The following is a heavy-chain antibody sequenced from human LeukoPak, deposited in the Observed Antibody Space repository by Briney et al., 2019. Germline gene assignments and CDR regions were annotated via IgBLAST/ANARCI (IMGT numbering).Heavy chain of an antibody. J-gene: IGHJ4*02. CDR2: INSDGSST. Sequence: PGGSLRLSCAASGFTFSTYWMHWVRQAPGKGLVWVSGINSDGSSTTYADSVKGRFTISRDNAKNTLYLQMNSLRPEDTAVYYYARVFSTYYFDYWGQGTLVTVSS. V-gene: IGHV3-74*01. CDR1: GFTFSTYW. D-gene: IGHD5/OR15-5a*01. CDR3: ARVFSTYYFDY.